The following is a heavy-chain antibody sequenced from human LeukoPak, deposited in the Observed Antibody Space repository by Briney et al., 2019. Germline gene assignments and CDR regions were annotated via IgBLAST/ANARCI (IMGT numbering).Heavy chain of an antibody. CDR3: ATQLQGVDV. Sequence: SETLSLTCTVSGGSISSYYWSWIRQPPGKGLEWIGYIYYSGSTYYNPSLKSRVTISVDTSKNQFSLKLSSVTAADTAVYYCATQLQGVDVWGQGTTVTVSS. J-gene: IGHJ6*02. V-gene: IGHV4-59*04. CDR2: IYYSGST. D-gene: IGHD1-26*01. CDR1: GGSISSYY.